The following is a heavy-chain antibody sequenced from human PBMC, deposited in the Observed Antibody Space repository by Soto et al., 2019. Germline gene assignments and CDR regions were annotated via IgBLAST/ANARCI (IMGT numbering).Heavy chain of an antibody. V-gene: IGHV4-59*01. CDR1: GGSISSYY. Sequence: SETLSLTCTVSGGSISSYYWSWIRQPPGKGLEWIGYIYYSGSTNYNPSLKSRVTISVDTSKNQFSLKLSSVTAADTAVYYCARGGLGYCSGGSCYPDVWGQGTTVTVSS. CDR2: IYYSGST. CDR3: ARGGLGYCSGGSCYPDV. J-gene: IGHJ6*02. D-gene: IGHD2-15*01.